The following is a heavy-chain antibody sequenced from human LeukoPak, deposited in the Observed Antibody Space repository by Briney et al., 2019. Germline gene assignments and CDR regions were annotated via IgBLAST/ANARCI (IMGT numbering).Heavy chain of an antibody. CDR3: ARDQIAARPSYYYYYYMDV. Sequence: GGSLRLSCAASGFTISSYGMHWVRQAPGKGLEWVAVISYDGTNKYYADSVKGRFTISRDNSKNTLYLQMNSLRAEDTAVYYCARDQIAARPSYYYYYYMDVWGKGTTVTVSS. D-gene: IGHD6-6*01. V-gene: IGHV3-30*03. J-gene: IGHJ6*03. CDR1: GFTISSYG. CDR2: ISYDGTNK.